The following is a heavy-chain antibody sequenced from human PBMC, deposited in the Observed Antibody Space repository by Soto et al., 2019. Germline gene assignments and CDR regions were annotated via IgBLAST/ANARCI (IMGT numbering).Heavy chain of an antibody. CDR1: GFSLSTRGVG. V-gene: IGHV2-5*02. J-gene: IGHJ3*01. Sequence: QITLKESGHPLVKPTQMLTLTCTFSGFSLSTRGVGVGWIRQPPGEALEWLALIYWDDDKRYSPSLRSRLTITKDTSKSPVVLTMTNMKPVDTDTYYCAHTYSSSPDDGFDVWGQGTRVAVSS. CDR3: AHTYSSSPDDGFDV. CDR2: IYWDDDK. D-gene: IGHD6-6*01.